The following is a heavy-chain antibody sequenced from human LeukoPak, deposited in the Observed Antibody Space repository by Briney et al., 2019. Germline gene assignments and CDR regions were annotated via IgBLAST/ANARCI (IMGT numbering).Heavy chain of an antibody. Sequence: PSETLSLTCTVSGGSISSGSYYWSWIRQPAGKGLEWIGRIYTSGSTNYNPSLKSRVTISVDTSKNQFSLKLSSVTAADTAVYYCARDPPMVRGVPIPWGQGTLVTVSS. CDR2: IYTSGST. J-gene: IGHJ5*02. CDR3: ARDPPMVRGVPIP. D-gene: IGHD3-10*01. CDR1: GGSISSGSYY. V-gene: IGHV4-61*02.